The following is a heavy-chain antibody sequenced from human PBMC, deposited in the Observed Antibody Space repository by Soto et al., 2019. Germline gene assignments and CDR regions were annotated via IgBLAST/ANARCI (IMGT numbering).Heavy chain of an antibody. CDR2: ISAYNGNT. V-gene: IGHV1-18*01. CDR1: GYTFTSYG. Sequence: GASVKVSCKASGYTFTSYGISWVRQAPGQGLEWMGWISAYNGNTNYAQKLQGRVTMTTDTSTSTAYMELRSLRSDDTAVYYCARERLQHYYYYGMDVWGQGTTVTVSS. D-gene: IGHD4-4*01. J-gene: IGHJ6*02. CDR3: ARERLQHYYYYGMDV.